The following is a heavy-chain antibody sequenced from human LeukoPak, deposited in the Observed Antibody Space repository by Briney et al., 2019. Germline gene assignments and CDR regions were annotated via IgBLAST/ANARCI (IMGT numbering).Heavy chain of an antibody. CDR1: GFTFSNYW. CDR3: ARIGYKSSSNDY. V-gene: IGHV3-7*01. Sequence: GGSLRLSCAASGFTFSNYWMSWVRQAPGKGLEWVANIKQDGSVKYYVDSVKGRFTISRDNAKNSVYLQMNSLRVEDTAVYYCARIGYKSSSNDYWGQGTLVTVSS. J-gene: IGHJ4*02. D-gene: IGHD6-6*01. CDR2: IKQDGSVK.